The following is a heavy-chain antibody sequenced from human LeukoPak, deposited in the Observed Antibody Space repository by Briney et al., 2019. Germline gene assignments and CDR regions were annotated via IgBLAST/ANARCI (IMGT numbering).Heavy chain of an antibody. J-gene: IGHJ6*03. V-gene: IGHV1-69*05. CDR3: ARGLYSSSWYRPLYYYYYMDV. D-gene: IGHD6-13*01. CDR2: IIPIFGTA. CDR1: GGTFSSYA. Sequence: ASVKVSCKASGGTFSSYAISWVRQAPGQGLEWMGGIIPIFGTANYAQKFQGRVTMTRDMSTSTVYMELSSLRSEDTAVYYCARGLYSSSWYRPLYYYYYMDVWGKGTTVTVSS.